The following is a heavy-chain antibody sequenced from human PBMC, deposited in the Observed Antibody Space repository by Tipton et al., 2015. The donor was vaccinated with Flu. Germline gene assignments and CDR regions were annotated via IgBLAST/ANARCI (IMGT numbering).Heavy chain of an antibody. CDR2: IYYSGST. J-gene: IGHJ4*02. CDR3: ARRKTLTTRLTYFDY. D-gene: IGHD4-17*01. CDR1: GGSITSYY. Sequence: LRLSCTVSGGSITSYYWSWIRQPPGKGLEWIGYIYYSGSTNYNPSLKSRVTISVDTSKNQFSLKLSSVTAADTAVYYCARRKTLTTRLTYFDYWGQGTLVTVSS. V-gene: IGHV4-59*08.